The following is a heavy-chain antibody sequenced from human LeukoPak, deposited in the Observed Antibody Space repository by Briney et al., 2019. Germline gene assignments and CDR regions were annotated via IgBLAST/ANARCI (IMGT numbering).Heavy chain of an antibody. CDR1: GYIFTNYY. CDR2: INPDSGGT. D-gene: IGHD2-21*01. Sequence: ASVKVSCKTSGYIFTNYYIHWVRQAPGQGLEWMGWINPDSGGTNYAQKFQGRVTVTRDASISTAYMELSRLRSDDTAVYYCARGRDYSGVTFNWFDPWGQGTLLTVSS. CDR3: ARGRDYSGVTFNWFDP. J-gene: IGHJ5*02. V-gene: IGHV1-2*02.